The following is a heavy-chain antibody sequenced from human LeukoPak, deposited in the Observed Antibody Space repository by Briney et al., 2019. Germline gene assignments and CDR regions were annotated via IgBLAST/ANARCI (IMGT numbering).Heavy chain of an antibody. CDR3: AGDYVLRYFDWLLPGFDY. V-gene: IGHV3-23*01. D-gene: IGHD3-9*01. J-gene: IGHJ4*02. CDR2: ISGSGDST. CDR1: GFTVSNYA. Sequence: GGSLRLSCAASGFTVSNYAMSWVREAPGKRLEWVSGISGSGDSTYYADSVKGRFTISRDNAKNSLYLQMNSLRAEDTAGYYCAGDYVLRYFDWLLPGFDYWGQGTLVTVSS.